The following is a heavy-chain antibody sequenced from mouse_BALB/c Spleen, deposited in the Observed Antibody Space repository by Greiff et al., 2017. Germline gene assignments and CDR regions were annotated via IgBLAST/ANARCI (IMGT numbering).Heavy chain of an antibody. J-gene: IGHJ1*01. V-gene: IGHV5-6-5*01. Sequence: EVQLQQSGGGLVKPGGSLKLSCAASGFTFSSYALSWVRQTPEKRLEWVASISSGGSTYYPDSVKGRFTISRDNARNILYLQMSSLRSEDTAMYYCARDYYGSSYVGYFDVWGAGTTVTVSS. CDR1: GFTFSSYA. CDR3: ARDYYGSSYVGYFDV. D-gene: IGHD1-1*01. CDR2: ISSGGST.